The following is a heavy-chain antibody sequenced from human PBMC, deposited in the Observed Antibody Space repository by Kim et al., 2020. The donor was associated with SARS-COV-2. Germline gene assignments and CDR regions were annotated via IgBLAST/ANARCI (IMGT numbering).Heavy chain of an antibody. CDR1: GYSFTSYW. CDR3: ARTRDSGYYYGDAFDI. CDR2: IYPGDSDT. J-gene: IGHJ3*02. V-gene: IGHV5-51*01. Sequence: GESLKISCKGSGYSFTSYWIGWVRQMPGKGLEWMGIIYPGDSDTRYSPSFQGQVTISADKSISTAYLQWSSLKASDTAMYYCARTRDSGYYYGDAFDIWGQGTMVTVSS. D-gene: IGHD3-22*01.